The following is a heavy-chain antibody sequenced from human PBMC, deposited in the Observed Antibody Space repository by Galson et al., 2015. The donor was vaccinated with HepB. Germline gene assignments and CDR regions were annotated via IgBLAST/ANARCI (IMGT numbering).Heavy chain of an antibody. J-gene: IGHJ3*02. V-gene: IGHV3-66*04. CDR3: VRLWQGLDDAFDI. CDR2: IYSGGST. D-gene: IGHD3-10*01. CDR1: GFTVSSNY. Sequence: SLRLSCAASGFTVSSNYMSWVRQAPGKGLEWVSVIYSGGSTYYADSVKGRFTISRDNSKNTLYLQMSSLRAEDTAVYYCVRLWQGLDDAFDIWGQGTMVTVSS.